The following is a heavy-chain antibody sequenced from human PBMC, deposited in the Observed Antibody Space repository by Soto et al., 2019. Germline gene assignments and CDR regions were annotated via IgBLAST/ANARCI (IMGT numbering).Heavy chain of an antibody. CDR3: ACPRCMPYGMDV. Sequence: QAQLVQSGAEVKKPGGSVKVSCKASGYTFPSYDINWVRQATRQGLEWVGWMNPNSGTTGYAQKFQVRVPMTRNTSISTAYMELSSLRSEDTAVYYCACPRCMPYGMDVWGQGTTVTVSS. CDR2: MNPNSGTT. J-gene: IGHJ6*02. D-gene: IGHD2-8*01. CDR1: GYTFPSYD. V-gene: IGHV1-8*01.